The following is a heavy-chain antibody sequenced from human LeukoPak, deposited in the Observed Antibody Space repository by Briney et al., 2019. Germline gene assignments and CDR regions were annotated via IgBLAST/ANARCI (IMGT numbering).Heavy chain of an antibody. J-gene: IGHJ4*02. CDR2: IIPIFGTA. CDR1: GGTFSSYA. CDR3: AREGVDFWSGYYGPPHSYYFDY. Sequence: SVKVSCKASGGTFSSYAISWVRQAPGQGLEWMGGIIPIFGTANYARKFQGRVTITADESTSTAYMELSSLRSEDTAVYYCAREGVDFWSGYYGPPHSYYFDYWGQGTLVTVSS. V-gene: IGHV1-69*13. D-gene: IGHD3-3*01.